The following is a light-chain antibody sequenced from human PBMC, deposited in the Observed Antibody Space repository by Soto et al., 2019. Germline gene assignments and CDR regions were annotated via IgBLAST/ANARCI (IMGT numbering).Light chain of an antibody. CDR3: QQRSNWPRT. J-gene: IGKJ1*01. Sequence: EIVLTQSPGTLSLSPGEGATLSCRASQSISSSFLAWYQQKRGQAPRLLIHGASNRATGIPDRFSGSGSGTDFTLTITRLEPEDFAVYYCQQRSNWPRTFGQGTKVEIK. V-gene: IGKV3D-20*02. CDR2: GAS. CDR1: QSISSSF.